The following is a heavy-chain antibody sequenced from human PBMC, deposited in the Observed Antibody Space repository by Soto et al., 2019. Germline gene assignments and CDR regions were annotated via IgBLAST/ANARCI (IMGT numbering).Heavy chain of an antibody. CDR2: ISSSSATI. D-gene: IGHD1-26*01. CDR1: GFIFTSHS. Sequence: EVQLVESGGGMVQPGGSLRLSCAASGFIFTSHSMNWVRQAPGKGLEWLSYISSSSATISYAASVKGRFTLSRDNAENSLYLQRNSLREEDTAIYYCVIGATTWAAGLHYWGQGTLVTVSS. J-gene: IGHJ4*02. V-gene: IGHV3-48*02. CDR3: VIGATTWAAGLHY.